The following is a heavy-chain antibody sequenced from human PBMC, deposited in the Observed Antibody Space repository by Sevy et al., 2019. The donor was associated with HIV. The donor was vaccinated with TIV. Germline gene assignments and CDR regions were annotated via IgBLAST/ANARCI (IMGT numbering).Heavy chain of an antibody. CDR2: IWYDGSNK. Sequence: GGSLRLSCAASGFTFSSYGMHWVRQAPGKGLEWVVVIWYDGSNKYYAYSVKGRFTISRDTSKNPLYLQMNSLRAEDTAVYYCARSSPGIAAAVSEMDVWGKGTTVTVSS. V-gene: IGHV3-33*01. J-gene: IGHJ6*04. CDR3: ARSSPGIAAAVSEMDV. CDR1: GFTFSSYG. D-gene: IGHD6-13*01.